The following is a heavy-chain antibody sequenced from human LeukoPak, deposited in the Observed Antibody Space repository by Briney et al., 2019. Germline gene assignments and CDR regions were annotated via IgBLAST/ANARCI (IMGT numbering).Heavy chain of an antibody. Sequence: GGSLRLSCAASGFTFSSYSMNWVRQVPGKGLEWVSSISSSSSYIYYADSVKGRFTISRDNAKNSLYLQMNSLRAEDTAVYYCARDSSSWYGRTMYYFDYWGQGTLVTVSS. CDR2: ISSSSSYI. J-gene: IGHJ4*02. D-gene: IGHD6-13*01. V-gene: IGHV3-21*01. CDR1: GFTFSSYS. CDR3: ARDSSSWYGRTMYYFDY.